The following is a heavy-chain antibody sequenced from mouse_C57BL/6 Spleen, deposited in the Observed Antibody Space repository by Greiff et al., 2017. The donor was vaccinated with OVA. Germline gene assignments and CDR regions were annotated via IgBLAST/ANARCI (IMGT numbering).Heavy chain of an antibody. Sequence: EVKLQQSGPELVKPGASVKISCKASGYTFTDYYMNWVKQSHGKSLEWIGDINPNNGGTSYNQKFKGKATLTVDKSSSTAYMELRSLTSEDSAVYYCAGKKQYYFDYWGQGTTLTVSS. CDR3: AGKKQYYFDY. CDR2: INPNNGGT. J-gene: IGHJ2*01. V-gene: IGHV1-26*01. CDR1: GYTFTDYY.